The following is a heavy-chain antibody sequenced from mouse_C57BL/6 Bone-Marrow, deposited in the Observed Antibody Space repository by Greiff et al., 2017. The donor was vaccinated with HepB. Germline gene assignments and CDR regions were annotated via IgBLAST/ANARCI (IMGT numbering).Heavy chain of an antibody. CDR1: GFTFSNYW. CDR3: TGIYYYGSSLSYWYFDV. D-gene: IGHD1-1*01. V-gene: IGHV6-3*01. J-gene: IGHJ1*03. CDR2: IRLKSDNYAT. Sequence: DVKLVESGGGLVQPGGSMKLSCVASGFTFSNYWMNWVRQSPEKGLEWVAQIRLKSDNYATHYAESVKGRFTISRDDSKSSVYLQMNNLRAEDTGIYYCTGIYYYGSSLSYWYFDVWGTGTTVTVSS.